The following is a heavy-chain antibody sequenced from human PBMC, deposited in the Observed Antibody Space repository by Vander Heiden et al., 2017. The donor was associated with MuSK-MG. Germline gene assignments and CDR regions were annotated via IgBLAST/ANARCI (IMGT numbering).Heavy chain of an antibody. D-gene: IGHD3-3*01. Sequence: EVQLVESGGGLVKPGGSLRLSCAASGFTFSSYSMNWVRQAPGKGLEWVSSISSSSSYIYYADSVKGRVTISRDNAKNSLYLQMNSLRAEDTAVYYCARESDFGSGYFVKNYFDYWGQGTLVTVSS. CDR2: ISSSSSYI. CDR3: ARESDFGSGYFVKNYFDY. J-gene: IGHJ4*02. V-gene: IGHV3-21*01. CDR1: GFTFSSYS.